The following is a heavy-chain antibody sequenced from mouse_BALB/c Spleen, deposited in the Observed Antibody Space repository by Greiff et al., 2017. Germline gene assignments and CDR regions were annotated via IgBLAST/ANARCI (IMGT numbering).Heavy chain of an antibody. CDR2: ISSGGSYT. CDR1: GFTFSSYT. D-gene: IGHD2-3*01. CDR3: TRDWGDGYPFAY. V-gene: IGHV5-6-4*01. J-gene: IGHJ3*01. Sequence: EVQRVESGGGLVKPGGSLKLSCAASGFTFSSYTMSWVRQTPEKRLEWVATISSGGSYTYYPDSVKGRFTISRDNAKNTLYLQMSSLKSEDTAMYYCTRDWGDGYPFAYWGQGTLVTVSA.